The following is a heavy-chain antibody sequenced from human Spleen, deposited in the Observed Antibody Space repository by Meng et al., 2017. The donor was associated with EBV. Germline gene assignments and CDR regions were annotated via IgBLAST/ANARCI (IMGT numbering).Heavy chain of an antibody. V-gene: IGHV4-4*02. CDR2: VYHDGTT. Sequence: QVQLQESGPGLGKPSGTLSLTCAVSSVSINSGYWWSWVRQPPGKGLEWIGEVYHDGTTNYSPSLKSRLTISVEKSMNQFSLKLTSVTAADTAVYYCARSPYSGSYYANFEYWGQGVLVTVSS. CDR1: SVSINSGYW. CDR3: ARSPYSGSYYANFEY. J-gene: IGHJ4*02. D-gene: IGHD1-26*01.